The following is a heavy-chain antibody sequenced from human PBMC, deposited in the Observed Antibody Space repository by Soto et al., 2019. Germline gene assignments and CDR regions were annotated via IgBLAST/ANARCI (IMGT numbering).Heavy chain of an antibody. V-gene: IGHV1-69*13. J-gene: IGHJ4*02. CDR2: IIPIFGTA. Sequence: ASVKVSCKASGGTFSSYAISWVRQAPGQGLEWMGGIIPIFGTANYAQKFQGRVTITADESTSTAYMELSSLRSEDTAVYYCARSPLTIAVADRINFDYWGQGTLVTVS. D-gene: IGHD6-19*01. CDR3: ARSPLTIAVADRINFDY. CDR1: GGTFSSYA.